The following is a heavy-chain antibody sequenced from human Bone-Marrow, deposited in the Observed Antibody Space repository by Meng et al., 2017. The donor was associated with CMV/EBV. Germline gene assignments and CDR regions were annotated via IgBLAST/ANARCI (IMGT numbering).Heavy chain of an antibody. CDR1: GFTFSSYS. V-gene: IGHV3-21*01. J-gene: IGHJ6*01. CDR3: ARDWGDYSSGWETDYYYYYGMDV. CDR2: ISSSSSYI. D-gene: IGHD6-19*01. Sequence: GESLKISCAASGFTFSSYSMNWVRQAPGKGLEWVSSISSSSSYIYYADSVKGRFTISRDNAKNSLYLQMNSLRAEDTAVYYCARDWGDYSSGWETDYYYYYGMDVWGQGTTVTGSS.